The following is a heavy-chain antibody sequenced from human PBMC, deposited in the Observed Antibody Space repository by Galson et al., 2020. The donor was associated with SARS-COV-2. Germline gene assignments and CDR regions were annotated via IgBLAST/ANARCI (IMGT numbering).Heavy chain of an antibody. CDR1: GFTFSRYG. Sequence: GESLKISCAASGFTFSRYGMHWVRQAPGKGLEWVVVIWYDGSNKYYADSVKGRFTISRDNSKNTLYLQMNSLRAEDTAVYYCASGWFGESTYWGQGTMVTVSS. J-gene: IGHJ3*01. D-gene: IGHD3-10*01. CDR2: IWYDGSNK. V-gene: IGHV3-33*01. CDR3: ASGWFGESTY.